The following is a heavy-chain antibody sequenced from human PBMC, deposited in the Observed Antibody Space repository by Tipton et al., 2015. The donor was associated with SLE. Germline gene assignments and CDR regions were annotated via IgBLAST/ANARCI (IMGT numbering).Heavy chain of an antibody. CDR3: ARSMGETDAFDI. V-gene: IGHV4-39*07. J-gene: IGHJ3*02. Sequence: TLSLTCTVSGGSISSSSYYWGWIRQPPGKGLEWIGSIYYSGSTYYNPSLKSRVTISVDTSKNQFSLKLSSVTAADTAVYYCARSMGETDAFDIWGQGTMVPVSS. D-gene: IGHD3-16*01. CDR1: GGSISSSSYY. CDR2: IYYSGST.